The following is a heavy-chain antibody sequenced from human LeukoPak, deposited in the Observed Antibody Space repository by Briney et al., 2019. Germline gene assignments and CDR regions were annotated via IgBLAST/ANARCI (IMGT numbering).Heavy chain of an antibody. CDR3: ARASGAFDY. V-gene: IGHV4-59*01. Sequence: SETLRLTCTVSGGSISSSYWSWIRQPPGKGLEWIGCIYYSGITNYNPSLKSRVTISLDTSKNQFSLKLNSVTAADTAVYYCARASGAFDYWGHGALVTVSS. CDR2: IYYSGIT. J-gene: IGHJ4*01. CDR1: GGSISSSY.